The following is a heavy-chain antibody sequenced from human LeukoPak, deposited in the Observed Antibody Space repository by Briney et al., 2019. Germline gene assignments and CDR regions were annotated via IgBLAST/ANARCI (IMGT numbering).Heavy chain of an antibody. Sequence: GGSLRLSCAASGFTFSSYRMSWVRQAPGKGLEWVANIKQDGSEKYYVDSVKGRFTISRDNAKNSLYLQMNSLRAEDTAVYYCARTHGGSGSFDYWGQGTLVTVSS. D-gene: IGHD3-10*01. CDR2: IKQDGSEK. CDR3: ARTHGGSGSFDY. V-gene: IGHV3-7*03. CDR1: GFTFSSYR. J-gene: IGHJ4*02.